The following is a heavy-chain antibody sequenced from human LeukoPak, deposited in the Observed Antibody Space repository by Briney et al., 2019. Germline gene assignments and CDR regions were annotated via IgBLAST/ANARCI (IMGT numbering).Heavy chain of an antibody. D-gene: IGHD3-3*01. Sequence: GGSLRLSCAASGFTFSSYGMHWVRQAPGKGPEWVAFIRYDGSSKYYADSVKGRFTISRDKSKNTLYLQMNSLRAEDTAVYYCAKDEVQRFLEWLFGVLDYWGQGTLVTVSS. CDR2: IRYDGSSK. J-gene: IGHJ4*02. CDR3: AKDEVQRFLEWLFGVLDY. V-gene: IGHV3-30*02. CDR1: GFTFSSYG.